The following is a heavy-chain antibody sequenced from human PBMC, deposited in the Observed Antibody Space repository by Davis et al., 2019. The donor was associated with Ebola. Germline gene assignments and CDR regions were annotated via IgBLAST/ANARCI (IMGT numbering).Heavy chain of an antibody. J-gene: IGHJ4*02. V-gene: IGHV1-2*04. Sequence: AASVKDSCKASGYTFTGYYIHWVRQAPGQGLEWMGWINPNSGDTKYSQKFQGWVTMTRDTPISTAYMELNRLTSDDTAVYYCARDRVCSGATCYAYFDFWGQGTLVTVSS. D-gene: IGHD2-15*01. CDR3: ARDRVCSGATCYAYFDF. CDR1: GYTFTGYY. CDR2: INPNSGDT.